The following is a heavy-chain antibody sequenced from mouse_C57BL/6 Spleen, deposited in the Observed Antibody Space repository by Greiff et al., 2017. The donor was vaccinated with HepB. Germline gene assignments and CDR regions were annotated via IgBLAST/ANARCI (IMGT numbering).Heavy chain of an antibody. CDR1: GYAFTNYL. V-gene: IGHV1-54*01. J-gene: IGHJ1*03. CDR3: ASSGDYDPSNWYFDV. Sequence: VQLQQSGAELVRPGTSVKVSCKASGYAFTNYLIEWVKQRPGQGLAWIGVINPGSGGTNYNEKFKGKATLTADKSSSTAYMQLSSLTSEDSAVYFCASSGDYDPSNWYFDVWGTGTTVTVSS. CDR2: INPGSGGT. D-gene: IGHD2-4*01.